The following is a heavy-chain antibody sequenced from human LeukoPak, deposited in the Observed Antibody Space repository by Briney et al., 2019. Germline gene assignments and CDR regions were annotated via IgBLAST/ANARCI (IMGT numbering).Heavy chain of an antibody. CDR2: ITYHGSNT. CDR1: GFTFSSYA. CDR3: AKGVYFDY. D-gene: IGHD3-10*01. V-gene: IGHV3-30*18. Sequence: GGSLRLSCAASGFTFSSYAMRWVRQAPGKGLEWVAVITYHGSNTYYADSVKGRFTISRDNSKSTLYLQMNSLRTADTAVYYCAKGVYFDYSGQGTLVTPSP. J-gene: IGHJ4*02.